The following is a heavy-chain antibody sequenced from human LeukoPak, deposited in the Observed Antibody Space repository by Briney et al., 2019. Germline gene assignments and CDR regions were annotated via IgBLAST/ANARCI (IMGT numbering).Heavy chain of an antibody. CDR1: GYTFTSYTTYT. D-gene: IGHD3-10*01. CDR2: INAGNGNT. V-gene: IGHV1-3*03. Sequence: ASVTVSCKASGYTFTSYTTYTIPWVRQAPGQRLEWMGWINAGNGNTKYSQEFQGRVTLTRDTSASTAYMELSSLRSEDMAMYYCARGVGYYGSGSYYFDYWGQGTLVTVSS. J-gene: IGHJ4*02. CDR3: ARGVGYYGSGSYYFDY.